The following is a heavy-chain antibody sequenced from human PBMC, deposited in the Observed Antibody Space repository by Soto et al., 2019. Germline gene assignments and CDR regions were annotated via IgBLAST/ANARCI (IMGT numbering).Heavy chain of an antibody. CDR3: ARGHSSGWYGEDY. Sequence: QVQLVQSGAEVKKPGASVKVSCKASGYTFTSYAMHWVRQAPGQRLEWMGWINAGNGNTKYSQKFQGRVTITRDTSASTAYMELSSLRSEDTAVYYCARGHSSGWYGEDYWGQGTLVPVSS. CDR2: INAGNGNT. D-gene: IGHD6-19*01. J-gene: IGHJ4*02. CDR1: GYTFTSYA. V-gene: IGHV1-3*01.